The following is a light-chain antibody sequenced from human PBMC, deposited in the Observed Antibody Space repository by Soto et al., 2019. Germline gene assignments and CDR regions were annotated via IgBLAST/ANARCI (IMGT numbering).Light chain of an antibody. CDR2: DVS. CDR3: SSYTSSSTLGV. V-gene: IGLV2-14*01. CDR1: SSDVGGYNY. J-gene: IGLJ2*01. Sequence: QSALTQPASVSGSPGQSITISCTGTSSDVGGYNYVSWYQQHLGKAPKLMIYDVSNRPSGVSNRFSGSKSGNTASLTISGLQAEDEADNYCSSYTSSSTLGVFGGGTKLTVL.